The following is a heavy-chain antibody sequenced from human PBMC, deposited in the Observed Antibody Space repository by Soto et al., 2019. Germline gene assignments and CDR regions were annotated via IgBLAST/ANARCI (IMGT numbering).Heavy chain of an antibody. Sequence: QVQLQESGPGLVKPSQTLSLTCTVSGGSISSGGYYWSWIRQHPGKGLEWIGYIYYSGSTYYNPSLKSPVTISVDTSKNQFSLKLSSVTATDTAVYYCARGPGATDSSSTSCYAPDYYSYYMDVWGKGTTATVSS. CDR3: ARGPGATDSSSTSCYAPDYYSYYMDV. V-gene: IGHV4-31*01. CDR1: GGSISSGGYY. J-gene: IGHJ6*03. CDR2: IYYSGST. D-gene: IGHD2-2*01.